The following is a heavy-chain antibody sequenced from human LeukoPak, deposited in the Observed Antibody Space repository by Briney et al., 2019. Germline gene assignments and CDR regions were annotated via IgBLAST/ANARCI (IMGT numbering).Heavy chain of an antibody. CDR2: IHYSGST. Sequence: SETLSLTCTVSGGSISSYYWSWIRQPPGKGLEWIGYIHYSGSTNYNPSLQSRVTISVDTSRSHFSLKLSSATAADTAVYYCASTVYDFWSGNGCWFDPWGQGTLVTVSS. CDR1: GGSISSYY. CDR3: ASTVYDFWSGNGCWFDP. J-gene: IGHJ5*02. V-gene: IGHV4-59*01. D-gene: IGHD3-3*01.